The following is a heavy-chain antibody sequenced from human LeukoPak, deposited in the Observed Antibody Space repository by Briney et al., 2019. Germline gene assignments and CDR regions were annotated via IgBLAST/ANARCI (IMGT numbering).Heavy chain of an antibody. D-gene: IGHD3-3*01. V-gene: IGHV4-61*01. CDR2: IYYSGST. CDR1: GGSVSSGSYY. CDR3: ARFRGAIFGATYHDY. Sequence: SETLSLTCTVSGGSVSSGSYYWSWIRQPPGKGLEWIVYIYYSGSTNYNPSLTSRVTISVDTSKNQFSLKLSSVTAADTAVYYCARFRGAIFGATYHDYWGQGTLVTVSS. J-gene: IGHJ4*02.